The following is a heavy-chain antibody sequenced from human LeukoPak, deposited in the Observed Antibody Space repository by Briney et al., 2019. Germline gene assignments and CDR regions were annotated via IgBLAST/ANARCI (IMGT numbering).Heavy chain of an antibody. V-gene: IGHV3-23*01. CDR2: ISSSGGST. CDR3: ATKTAFDY. J-gene: IGHJ4*02. Sequence: GGSLRLSCAASGFTFSSYGMSWVRQAPGKGLEWVSSISSSGGSTYYADSVRGRFTISRDNSRNTPFLQMISPRGEDTAVYYCATKTAFDYWGQGTLVTVSS. D-gene: IGHD5-18*01. CDR1: GFTFSSYG.